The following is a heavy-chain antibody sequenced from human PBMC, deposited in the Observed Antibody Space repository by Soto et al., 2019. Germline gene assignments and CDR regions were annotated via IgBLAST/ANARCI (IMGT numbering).Heavy chain of an antibody. V-gene: IGHV1-46*01. Sequence: ASVKVSCKASGYTFTNYHIHWVRQAPGQGFEWMGIINPSGGSTTYEQKFQGRVTMTSDTSTSTVYMELSSLRSDDTAVYYCARDHLPDYYHYGMAVWGQGTTVTVSS. D-gene: IGHD2-2*01. CDR2: INPSGGST. CDR3: ARDHLPDYYHYGMAV. J-gene: IGHJ6*02. CDR1: GYTFTNYH.